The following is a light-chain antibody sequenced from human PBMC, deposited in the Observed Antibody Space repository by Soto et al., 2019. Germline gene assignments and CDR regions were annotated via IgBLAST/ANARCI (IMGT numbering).Light chain of an antibody. CDR1: SSNIGAGYD. V-gene: IGLV1-40*01. Sequence: QSVLTQPPSVSGAPGQRVTISCTGSSSNIGAGYDVHWYQQLPGTAPKLLIYGNSNRPSGVPDRFSGSKSGTSASLAITGLQAEDEADSYCQSYDSSLSAPYVFGAGTKVT. J-gene: IGLJ1*01. CDR2: GNS. CDR3: QSYDSSLSAPYV.